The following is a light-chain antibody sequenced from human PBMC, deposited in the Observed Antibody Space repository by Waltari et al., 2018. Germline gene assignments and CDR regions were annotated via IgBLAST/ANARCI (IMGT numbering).Light chain of an antibody. CDR1: SSDVGGYNY. Sequence: QSALTQPASVSGSPGQSITISCTGSSSDVGGYNYVSWYQQYRGTAPKLMIYAVSNRSSGSSDRFSCSKSGNTASLTISGLRAEDEADYYCSSYTSSGSLAFGGGTKVTVL. CDR3: SSYTSSGSLA. V-gene: IGLV2-14*01. CDR2: AVS. J-gene: IGLJ2*01.